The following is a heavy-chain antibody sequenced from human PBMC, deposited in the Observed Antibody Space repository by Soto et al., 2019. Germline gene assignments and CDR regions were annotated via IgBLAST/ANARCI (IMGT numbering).Heavy chain of an antibody. CDR1: GYSFTSYR. D-gene: IGHD3-22*01. CDR3: ARFQYYYDSSGYYRTNYYYYGMDV. CDR2: IYPGDSDT. V-gene: IGHV5-51*01. Sequence: GEALEVPCKGSGYSFTSYRIGRVRPVPGKSPEWKGIIYPGDSDTRYSPSFQGQVTISADKSISTAYLQWSSLKASDTAMYYCARFQYYYDSSGYYRTNYYYYGMDVWGQGTTVTVSS. J-gene: IGHJ6*02.